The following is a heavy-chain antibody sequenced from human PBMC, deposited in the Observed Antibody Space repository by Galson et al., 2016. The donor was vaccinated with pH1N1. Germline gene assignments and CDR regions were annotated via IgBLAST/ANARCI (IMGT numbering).Heavy chain of an antibody. CDR1: GFIFSDYW. J-gene: IGHJ4*02. D-gene: IGHD1-26*01. CDR3: ATEDYYTSLY. Sequence: SLRLSCAASGFIFSDYWMSWVRRAPGKGLEWVAKINQDGSRKYYVDSMKGRCTISRDNAENSLSLQVNSLRVEDTALYYCATEDYYTSLYWGQGILVTVSS. CDR2: INQDGSRK. V-gene: IGHV3-7*01.